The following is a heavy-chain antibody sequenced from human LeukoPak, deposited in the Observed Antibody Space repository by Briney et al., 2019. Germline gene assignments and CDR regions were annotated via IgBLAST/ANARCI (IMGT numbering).Heavy chain of an antibody. CDR3: ARDSGRAYYFDY. V-gene: IGHV1-2*02. CDR1: GYTFTGYY. CDR2: INPNSGGT. Sequence: ASVKVSCKASGYTFTGYYMHWVRQAPGQGLEWMGWINPNSGGTNYAQKFQGRVTMTRDTSISTAYMELSRLRSDDTAVYYCARDSGRAYYFDYWGQGTLVTVPS. J-gene: IGHJ4*02. D-gene: IGHD3-10*01.